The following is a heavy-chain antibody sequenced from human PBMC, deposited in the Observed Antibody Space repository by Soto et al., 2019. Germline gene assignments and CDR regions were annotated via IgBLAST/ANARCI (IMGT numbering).Heavy chain of an antibody. J-gene: IGHJ4*02. CDR3: ARQVRFLEWLEPYFDY. CDR1: GYSFTSYW. Sequence: GESLKISCKGSGYSFTSYWIGWVRQMPGKGLEWMGIIYPGDSDTRYSPSFQGQVTISADKSISTAYLQWSSLKASDTAMYYCARQVRFLEWLEPYFDYWGQGTRGTVSS. CDR2: IYPGDSDT. V-gene: IGHV5-51*01. D-gene: IGHD3-3*01.